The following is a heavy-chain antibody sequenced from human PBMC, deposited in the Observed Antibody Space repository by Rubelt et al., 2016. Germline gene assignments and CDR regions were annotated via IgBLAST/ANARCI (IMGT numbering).Heavy chain of an antibody. CDR3: VGDVN. CDR1: GFTFGTSW. V-gene: IGHV3-7*03. J-gene: IGHJ4*01. CDR2: IKFDGTEK. Sequence: EVLLVEFGGGLVQPGGSLRLSCASSGFTFGTSWMNWVRQAPGKEPERVATIKFDGTEKYYLDSVKGRVTISRGNAKNSLDLEMNTLSAEDTAVYYCVGDVNWGRGTLVTVSS.